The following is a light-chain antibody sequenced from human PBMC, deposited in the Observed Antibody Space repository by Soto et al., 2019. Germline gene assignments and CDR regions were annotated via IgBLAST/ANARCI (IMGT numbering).Light chain of an antibody. CDR2: GAS. CDR3: QQYGSRPLT. Sequence: EIVLRQSPGTLSLSPGERATLSCRASQSVSSSYLAWYQQKPGQAPRLLIYGASSRATDIPDRFSGSGSGTDFTLTISRLEPEDFAVYYCQQYGSRPLTFGQGTKVDI. CDR1: QSVSSSY. J-gene: IGKJ1*01. V-gene: IGKV3-20*01.